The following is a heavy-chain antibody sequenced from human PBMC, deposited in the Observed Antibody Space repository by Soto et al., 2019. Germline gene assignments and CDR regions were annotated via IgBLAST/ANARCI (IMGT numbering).Heavy chain of an antibody. CDR2: ISYDGSNK. CDR3: AKDRGYCSSNSCYTGDAFDI. D-gene: IGHD2-2*02. CDR1: GFTFSSYG. J-gene: IGHJ3*02. V-gene: IGHV3-30*18. Sequence: PGGSLRLSCAASGFTFSSYGMHWVRQAPGKGLEWVAVISYDGSNKYYADSVKGRFTISRDNSKNTLYLQMNSLRAEDTAVYYCAKDRGYCSSNSCYTGDAFDIWGQGTMVTVSS.